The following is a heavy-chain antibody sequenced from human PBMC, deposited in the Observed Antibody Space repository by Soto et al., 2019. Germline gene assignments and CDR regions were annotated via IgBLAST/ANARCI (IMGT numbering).Heavy chain of an antibody. D-gene: IGHD3-9*01. J-gene: IGHJ5*02. CDR1: GFTFSKYW. CDR3: VRVSIDWPSRWFDP. Sequence: EVQLVESRGGLGQPGGSLRLSCAASGFTFSKYWMSWVRQAPVKGLEWVATIKHDGSEKYYVDSVKGRFTVSRDNAKNSLSLQMNSLRDEDTAVYYCVRVSIDWPSRWFDPWGQGTLVTVSS. CDR2: IKHDGSEK. V-gene: IGHV3-7*01.